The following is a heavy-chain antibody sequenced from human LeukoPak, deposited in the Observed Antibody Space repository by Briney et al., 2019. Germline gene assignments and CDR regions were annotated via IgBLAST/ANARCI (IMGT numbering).Heavy chain of an antibody. CDR3: AHTHTTFGEGGNSWFDP. D-gene: IGHD3-10*01. Sequence: SETLSLTCTVSGGSISSYYWSWIRQPPGKGLEWIGYIYYSGSTNYNPSLKSRVTISVDTSKNQFSLKLSSVTAADTAVYYCAHTHTTFGEGGNSWFDPWGQGTLVTASS. CDR2: IYYSGST. J-gene: IGHJ5*02. CDR1: GGSISSYY. V-gene: IGHV4-59*01.